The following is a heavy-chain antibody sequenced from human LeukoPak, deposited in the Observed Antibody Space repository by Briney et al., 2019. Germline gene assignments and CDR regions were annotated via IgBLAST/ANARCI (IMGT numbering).Heavy chain of an antibody. CDR3: ARGGGCSGGSCLFFDY. CDR2: INHSGST. D-gene: IGHD2-15*01. J-gene: IGHJ4*02. CDR1: GGSFSGYY. Sequence: SETLSLTCAVYGGSFSGYYWSWIRQPPGKGLEWIGEINHSGSTNYNPSHKSRVTISVDTSKNQFSLKLSSVTAADTAVYYCARGGGCSGGSCLFFDYWGQGTLVTVSS. V-gene: IGHV4-34*01.